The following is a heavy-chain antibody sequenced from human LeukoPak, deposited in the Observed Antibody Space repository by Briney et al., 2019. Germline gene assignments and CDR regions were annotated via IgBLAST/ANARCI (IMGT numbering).Heavy chain of an antibody. V-gene: IGHV4-4*07. CDR2: IYPSAIT. CDR3: ASGSGYDIDH. D-gene: IGHD5-12*01. J-gene: IGHJ4*02. Sequence: SETLSLTCTVSGGAISGYYWSWIWEPAGKGWECIARIYPSAITNHNPSLNSRLTISVDTSKNQFSLKLSSMTAADTAVYYCASGSGYDIDHWGQGTLVPVSS. CDR1: GGAISGYY.